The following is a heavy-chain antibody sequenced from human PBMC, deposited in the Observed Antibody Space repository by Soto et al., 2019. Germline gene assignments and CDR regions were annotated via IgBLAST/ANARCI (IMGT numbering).Heavy chain of an antibody. V-gene: IGHV1-46*03. CDR2: INPSSGGT. CDR3: AREGAPDAFDV. CDR1: GDTFTYYY. J-gene: IGHJ3*01. D-gene: IGHD1-26*01. Sequence: ASVKVSCKASGDTFTYYYMHWVRQAPGQGLEWMGKINPSSGGTSYAQKFQDRVTMTRDTSTSTVYLDLTSLRFDDTAVYYFAREGAPDAFDVWGQGTLVTVSS.